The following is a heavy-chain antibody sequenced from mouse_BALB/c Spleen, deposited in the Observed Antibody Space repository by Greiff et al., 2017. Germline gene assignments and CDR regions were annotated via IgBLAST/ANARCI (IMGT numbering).Heavy chain of an antibody. CDR3: AKNLAPPRDFEV. CDR2: INPSTGYT. J-gene: IGHJ1*01. D-gene: IGHD1-3*01. Sequence: VQLQQSGAELAKPGASVKMSCKASGYTFTSYWMHWVKQRPGQGLEWIGYINPSTGYTEYNQKFKDKATLTADKSSSTAYMQQSSLTSEDSAVYYCAKNLAPPRDFEVWGAGTTVTVSS. CDR1: GYTFTSYW. V-gene: IGHV1-7*01.